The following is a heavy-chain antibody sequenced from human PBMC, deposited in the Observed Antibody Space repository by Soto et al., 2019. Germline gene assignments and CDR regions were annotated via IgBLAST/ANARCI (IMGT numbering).Heavy chain of an antibody. J-gene: IGHJ6*02. CDR1: WGSISSSNW. Sequence: TLSLTCAFSWGSISSSNWWSWVRQPPGKGLEWIGEIYHSGSTNYNPSLKSRVTISVDKSKNQFSLKLSSVTAADTAVYYCASLKVESRGLGYYYYYGMDVWGQGPTVTVSS. CDR3: ASLKVESRGLGYYYYYGMDV. D-gene: IGHD3-3*01. CDR2: IYHSGST. V-gene: IGHV4-4*02.